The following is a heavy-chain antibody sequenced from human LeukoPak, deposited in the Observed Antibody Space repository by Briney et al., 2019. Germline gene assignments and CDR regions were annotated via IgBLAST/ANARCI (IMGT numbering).Heavy chain of an antibody. J-gene: IGHJ4*02. CDR1: AFTFSSYA. CDR3: AKAHMKYYYDSSVGY. CDR2: ISVSGGST. V-gene: IGHV3-23*01. D-gene: IGHD3-22*01. Sequence: GGSLRLSCAASAFTFSSYAISWVRQAAGEGRGWVSSISVSGGSTYYADCVEGRFTISTDNSKNKLYLQMNSLRAEDTAVYYCAKAHMKYYYDSSVGYWGQGTLVTVSS.